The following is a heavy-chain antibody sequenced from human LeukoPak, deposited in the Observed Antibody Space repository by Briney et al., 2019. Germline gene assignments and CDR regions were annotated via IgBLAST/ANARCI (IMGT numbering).Heavy chain of an antibody. J-gene: IGHJ4*02. CDR3: ARGPHERSGYPDD. Sequence: ASVKVPCKASGYTFTSYDINWVRQATGQGLEWMGWMNPNSGNTGYAQKFQGRATLTTDTSTSTAYMELRSLRSDDTAVYYCARGPHERSGYPDDWGQGTLVTVSS. D-gene: IGHD3-22*01. CDR1: GYTFTSYD. CDR2: MNPNSGNT. V-gene: IGHV1-8*01.